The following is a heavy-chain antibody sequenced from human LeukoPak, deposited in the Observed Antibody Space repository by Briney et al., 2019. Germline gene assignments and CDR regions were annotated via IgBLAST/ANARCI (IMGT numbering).Heavy chain of an antibody. CDR3: ARDSRLSNVAARYLDVFDI. CDR2: INHSGST. V-gene: IGHV4-34*01. CDR1: GGSFSGYY. J-gene: IGHJ3*02. Sequence: SETLSLTCAVYGGSFSGYYWSWIRQPPGKGLEWIGEINHSGSTNYNPSLKSRVTMSVDTSKSQFSLKLSSVTAADTAVYYCARDSRLSNVAARYLDVFDIWGRGTMVTVSS. D-gene: IGHD6-6*01.